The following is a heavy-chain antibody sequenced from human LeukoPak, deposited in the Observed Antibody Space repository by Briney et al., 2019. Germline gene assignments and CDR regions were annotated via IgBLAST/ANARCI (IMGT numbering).Heavy chain of an antibody. J-gene: IGHJ4*02. V-gene: IGHV3-23*01. CDR1: GFAFSSYA. Sequence: GGSLRLSCAASGFAFSSYAMSWVRQAPGKGLEWVSAISGSGGSTYYADSVKGRFTISRDNSKNTLYLQMNSLRAEDTAVYYCAKDVAITMIVTPPGPFDYWGQGTLVTVSS. CDR3: AKDVAITMIVTPPGPFDY. D-gene: IGHD3-22*01. CDR2: ISGSGGST.